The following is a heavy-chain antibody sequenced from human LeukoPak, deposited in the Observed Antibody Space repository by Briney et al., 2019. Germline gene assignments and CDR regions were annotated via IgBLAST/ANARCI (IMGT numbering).Heavy chain of an antibody. CDR1: GGTFSSYA. J-gene: IGHJ4*02. Sequence: SVKVSCKASGGTFSSYAISWVRQAPGQGLEWMGGIIPIFGTANYAQKFQGRVTITADESTSTAYMELSSLRSEDTAVYYCARDRSCSSTSCYHDYWGQGTLVTVSS. D-gene: IGHD2-2*01. V-gene: IGHV1-69*13. CDR3: ARDRSCSSTSCYHDY. CDR2: IIPIFGTA.